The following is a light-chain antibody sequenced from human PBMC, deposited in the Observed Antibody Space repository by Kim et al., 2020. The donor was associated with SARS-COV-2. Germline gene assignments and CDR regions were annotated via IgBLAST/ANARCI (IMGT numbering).Light chain of an antibody. V-gene: IGLV1-44*01. J-gene: IGLJ2*01. CDR1: SSNIGSNP. Sequence: VLSSCSGSSSNIGSNPVNWYQNGPGTAPKLRIYSNSDRPSGAPDRFTASKSDTSAALAISGLQSEDETTYYCAAWDESLDGFLVFGGGTQLTVL. CDR3: AAWDESLDGFLV. CDR2: SNS.